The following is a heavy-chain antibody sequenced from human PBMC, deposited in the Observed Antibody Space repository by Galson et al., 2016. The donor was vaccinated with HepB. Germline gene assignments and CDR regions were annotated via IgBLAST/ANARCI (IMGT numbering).Heavy chain of an antibody. CDR2: TFYRSTWEN. V-gene: IGHV6-1*01. CDR1: RDSVYNNGAA. Sequence: CAISRDSVYNNGAAWVWIRQSPSRGLEWLGRTFYRSTWENHYTGSVGNPITISPDRSRNQFSLHLNSVTPADTALYYCARAVMLGRGMDVWGQGTPVTVSS. CDR3: ARAVMLGRGMDV. J-gene: IGHJ6*02. D-gene: IGHD3-10*01.